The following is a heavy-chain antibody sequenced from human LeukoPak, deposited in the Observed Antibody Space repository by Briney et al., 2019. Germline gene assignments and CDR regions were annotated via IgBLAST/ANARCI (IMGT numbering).Heavy chain of an antibody. CDR1: GFTFSSYG. CDR3: ARDRGYCSGGSCYVDY. CDR2: ISYDGSNK. D-gene: IGHD2-15*01. Sequence: GGSLRLSCAASGFTFSSYGMLWVRQAPGKGLEWVAVISYDGSNKYYADSVKGRFTISRDNSKNTLYLQMNSLRVEDTAVYYCARDRGYCSGGSCYVDYWGQGTLVTVSS. J-gene: IGHJ4*02. V-gene: IGHV3-30*03.